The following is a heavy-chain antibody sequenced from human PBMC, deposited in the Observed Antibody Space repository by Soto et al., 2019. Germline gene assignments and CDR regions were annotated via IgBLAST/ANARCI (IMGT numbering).Heavy chain of an antibody. CDR2: ISVYNGNT. CDR3: ARDCSSPSCLDFDC. J-gene: IGHJ4*02. V-gene: IGHV1-18*01. D-gene: IGHD2-2*01. Sequence: GASVKVSCKASGYTFTSYGISWVRQAPGQGLEWMGWISVYNGNTNYAQKLQGRVTMTTDTSTSTAYMELRSLRSDDTAVYYCARDCSSPSCLDFDCWGQGTLVTVSS. CDR1: GYTFTSYG.